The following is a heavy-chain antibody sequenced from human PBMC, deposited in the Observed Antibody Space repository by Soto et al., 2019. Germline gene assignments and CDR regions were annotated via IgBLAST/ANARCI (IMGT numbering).Heavy chain of an antibody. CDR1: GGSISSSSYY. CDR2: IYYSGST. D-gene: IGHD5-12*01. Sequence: SETLSLTCTVSGGSISSSSYYWGWIRQPPGKGLEWIGSIYYSGSTYYNPSLKSRVTISVDTSKNQFSLKLSSVTAADTAVYYYARRVALRSLYFDYWGQGTLVTAPQ. CDR3: ARRVALRSLYFDY. J-gene: IGHJ4*02. V-gene: IGHV4-39*01.